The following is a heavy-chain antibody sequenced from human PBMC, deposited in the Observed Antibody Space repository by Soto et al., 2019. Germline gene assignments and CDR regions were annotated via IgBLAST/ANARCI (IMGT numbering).Heavy chain of an antibody. D-gene: IGHD5-12*01. Sequence: PGGSLRLSCAASGFTFGTYTMNWVRQAPGKGLEWIGYIYYSGSTNYNPSLKSRVTISVDTSKNQFSLKLSSVTAADTAVYYCARSRSGYENFDYWGQGTLVTVSS. CDR1: GFTFGTYT. V-gene: IGHV4-59*01. CDR2: IYYSGST. CDR3: ARSRSGYENFDY. J-gene: IGHJ4*02.